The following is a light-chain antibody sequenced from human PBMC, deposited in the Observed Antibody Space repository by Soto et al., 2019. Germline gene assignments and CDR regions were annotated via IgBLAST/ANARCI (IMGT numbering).Light chain of an antibody. J-gene: IGLJ1*01. Sequence: QSALTQPASVSGSPRQSITISYTGTSSDVGGYNYVSWYQQHPGKAPKLMIYDVSNRPSGVPDRFSGSKSGNTASLTISGLQAEDEADYYCCSYAGSYTFGGYVFGTGTKVTVL. CDR3: CSYAGSYTFGGYV. CDR2: DVS. V-gene: IGLV2-11*01. CDR1: SSDVGGYNY.